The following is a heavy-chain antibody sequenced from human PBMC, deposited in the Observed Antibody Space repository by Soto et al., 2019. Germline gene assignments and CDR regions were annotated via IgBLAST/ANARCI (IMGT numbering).Heavy chain of an antibody. Sequence: ASVKVSCKASGYTFTSYGISWVRQAPGQGLEWMGWISAYNGNTNYARTFQGRVTMTWNSSTSTAYMELSSLTSEDTAVYYCATMIRGLIHWFDPWGQGTLVTVSS. CDR1: GYTFTSYG. J-gene: IGHJ5*02. CDR3: ATMIRGLIHWFDP. D-gene: IGHD3-16*01. V-gene: IGHV1-18*01. CDR2: ISAYNGNT.